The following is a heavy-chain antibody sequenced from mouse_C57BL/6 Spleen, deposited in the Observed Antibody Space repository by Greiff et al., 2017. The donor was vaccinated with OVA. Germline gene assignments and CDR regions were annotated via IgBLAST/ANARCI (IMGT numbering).Heavy chain of an antibody. Sequence: VQLQQSGAELVRPGSSVKLSCKASGYTFTSYWMDWVKQRPGQGLEWIGNIYPSDSETHYNQKFKDKATLTVDKSSSTAYMQLSSLTSEDSAVYYCARPYDAYLDYWGQGTTLTVSS. CDR1: GYTFTSYW. V-gene: IGHV1-61*01. CDR2: IYPSDSET. J-gene: IGHJ2*01. CDR3: ARPYDAYLDY. D-gene: IGHD2-3*01.